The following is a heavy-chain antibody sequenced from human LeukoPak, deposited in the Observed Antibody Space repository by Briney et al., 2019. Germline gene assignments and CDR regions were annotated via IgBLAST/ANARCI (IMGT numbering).Heavy chain of an antibody. V-gene: IGHV3-48*03. J-gene: IGHJ4*02. CDR3: ARGDSGSYYFDY. CDR1: AFTFSSSE. CDR2: ISSSGTTI. D-gene: IGHD1-26*01. Sequence: GGSLRLSCAASAFTFSSSEMNWVRQAPGKELEWVSYISSSGTTIYYADSVKGRFTISRDNAKNSLYLQMNSLRAEDTAVYYCARGDSGSYYFDYWGQGTLVTVSS.